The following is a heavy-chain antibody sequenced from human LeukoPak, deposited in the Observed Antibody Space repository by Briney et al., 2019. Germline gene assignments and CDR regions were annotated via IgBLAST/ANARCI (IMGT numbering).Heavy chain of an antibody. D-gene: IGHD2-2*02. Sequence: GASVKVSCTASGYTFTGYYMHWVRQAPGQGLEWMGWINPNSGGTNYAQKFQGRVTMTRDTSISTAYMELSRLRSDDTAVYYCARERTRGYCSSTSCYMSYGYWGQGTLVTVSS. CDR1: GYTFTGYY. J-gene: IGHJ4*02. V-gene: IGHV1-2*02. CDR3: ARERTRGYCSSTSCYMSYGY. CDR2: INPNSGGT.